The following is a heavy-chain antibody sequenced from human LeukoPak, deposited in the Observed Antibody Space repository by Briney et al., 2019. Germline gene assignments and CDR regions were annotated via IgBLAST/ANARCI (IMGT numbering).Heavy chain of an antibody. V-gene: IGHV3-33*01. Sequence: GGSLRLSCAASGFTFSSYGMHWVRQAPGKGLEWVAVIWYDGSNKYYADSVKGRFTISRDNSKNTLYLQMNSLRAEDTAVYYCAGQVRDGDPLEVYYYYGMDVWGQGTTVTVSS. CDR1: GFTFSSYG. CDR2: IWYDGSNK. CDR3: AGQVRDGDPLEVYYYYGMDV. D-gene: IGHD4-17*01. J-gene: IGHJ6*02.